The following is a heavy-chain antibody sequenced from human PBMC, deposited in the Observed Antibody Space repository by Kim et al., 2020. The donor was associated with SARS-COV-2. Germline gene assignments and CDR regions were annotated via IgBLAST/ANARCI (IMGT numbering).Heavy chain of an antibody. CDR3: ARDLGYSSGPVDP. CDR1: GYSFTSYG. D-gene: IGHD6-19*01. Sequence: ASVKVSCKASGYSFTSYGISWVRQAPGQGLECMGWINVYTGSTKYSQKFQGRVTMSADTSTTTAYMDLRSLRSDDTAVYYCARDLGYSSGPVDPWGQGTLVTVSS. V-gene: IGHV1-18*01. J-gene: IGHJ5*02. CDR2: INVYTGST.